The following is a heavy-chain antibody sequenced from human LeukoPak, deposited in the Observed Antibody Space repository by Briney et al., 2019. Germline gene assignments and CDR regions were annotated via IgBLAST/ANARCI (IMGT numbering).Heavy chain of an antibody. CDR1: GGSISSYY. Sequence: SETLSLTCTVSGGSISSYYWSWIRQPPGKGLEWIGYIYYSGSTYYNPSLKSRVTISVDTSKNQFSLKLSSVTAADTAVYYCARDLKRQRAFDIWGQGTMVTVSS. J-gene: IGHJ3*02. CDR3: ARDLKRQRAFDI. CDR2: IYYSGST. V-gene: IGHV4-59*12.